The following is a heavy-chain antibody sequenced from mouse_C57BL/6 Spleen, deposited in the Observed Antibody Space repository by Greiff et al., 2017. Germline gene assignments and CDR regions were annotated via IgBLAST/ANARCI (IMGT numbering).Heavy chain of an antibody. CDR3: ARRTTVLDY. CDR1: GYTFTSYW. J-gene: IGHJ2*01. CDR2: IYPGSGST. Sequence: VQLQQPGAELVKPGASVKMSCKASGYTFTSYWITWVKQRPGQGLEWIGDIYPGSGSTKYNEKFKSKATLTVDTSSTTAYMQRSSLTSEDSAVYCCARRTTVLDYWGQGTTLTVSS. D-gene: IGHD1-1*01. V-gene: IGHV1-55*01.